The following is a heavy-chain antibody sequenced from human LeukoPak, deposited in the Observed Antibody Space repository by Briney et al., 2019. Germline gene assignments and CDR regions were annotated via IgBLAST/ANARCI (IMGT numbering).Heavy chain of an antibody. D-gene: IGHD4-23*01. Sequence: RSSETLSLTCTVSGGSISSYYWSWIRQPTGKGLEWIGYIYYSGSTNYNPSLKSRVTISVDTSKNQFSLKLSSVTAADTAVYYCAREGYGGPRYFDYWGQGTLVTVSS. CDR2: IYYSGST. CDR3: AREGYGGPRYFDY. V-gene: IGHV4-59*01. CDR1: GGSISSYY. J-gene: IGHJ4*02.